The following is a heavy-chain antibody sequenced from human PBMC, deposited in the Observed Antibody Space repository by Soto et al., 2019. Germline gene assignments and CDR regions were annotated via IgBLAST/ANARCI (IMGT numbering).Heavy chain of an antibody. Sequence: SLRLSCAASGFTFSSYGMHWVRQAPGKGLEWVAVISYDGSNKYYADSVKGRFTISRDNSKNTLYLQMNSLRAEDTAVYYCAKDFHYYDSSGYSNYFDYWGQGTLVTVSS. CDR3: AKDFHYYDSSGYSNYFDY. CDR1: GFTFSSYG. CDR2: ISYDGSNK. V-gene: IGHV3-30*18. J-gene: IGHJ4*02. D-gene: IGHD3-22*01.